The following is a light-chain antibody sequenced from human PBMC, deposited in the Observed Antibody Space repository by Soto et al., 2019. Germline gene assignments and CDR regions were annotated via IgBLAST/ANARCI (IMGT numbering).Light chain of an antibody. V-gene: IGKV1-39*01. Sequence: DIQMTQSPSSLSASVGDSVTISCRASQSISRYLNWYQQKPGKAPKLLIFSASSLQSGVPSRFSGGGYGTEFTLTISSLQPEDFATYYCQQSHTNPLTFGGGTKVEIK. J-gene: IGKJ4*01. CDR2: SAS. CDR3: QQSHTNPLT. CDR1: QSISRY.